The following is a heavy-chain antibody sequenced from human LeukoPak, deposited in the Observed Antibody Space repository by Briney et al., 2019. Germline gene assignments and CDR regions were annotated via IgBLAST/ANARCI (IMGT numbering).Heavy chain of an antibody. D-gene: IGHD4-17*01. CDR1: GGSISSGGYY. Sequence: SETLSLTCIVSGGSISSGGYYWSWIRQHPGKGLEWIGYIYYSGSTYYNPSLKSRVTISVGTSKNRFSLKLSPVTAADTAVYYCARVNGDGDDSMIDYWGQGTLSPSPQ. CDR2: IYYSGST. V-gene: IGHV4-31*03. CDR3: ARVNGDGDDSMIDY. J-gene: IGHJ4*02.